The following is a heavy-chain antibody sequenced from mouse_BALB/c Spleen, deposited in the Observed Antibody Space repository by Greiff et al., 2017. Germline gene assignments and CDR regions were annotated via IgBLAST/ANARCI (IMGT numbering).Heavy chain of an antibody. Sequence: EVHLVESGGGLVKPGGSLKLSCAASGFTFSSYAMSWVRQTPEKRLEWVASISSGGSTYYPDSVKGRFTISRDNARNILYLQMSSLRSEDTAMYYCARGWDTTVVAYFDYWGQGTTLTVSS. J-gene: IGHJ2*01. CDR2: ISSGGST. D-gene: IGHD1-1*01. CDR1: GFTFSSYA. V-gene: IGHV5-6-5*01. CDR3: ARGWDTTVVAYFDY.